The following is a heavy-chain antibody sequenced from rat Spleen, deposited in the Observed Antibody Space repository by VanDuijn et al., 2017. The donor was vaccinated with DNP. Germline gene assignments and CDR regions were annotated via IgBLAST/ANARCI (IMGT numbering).Heavy chain of an antibody. CDR3: ATHQGVRIITPYNWFAY. CDR1: GFTFSDYY. D-gene: IGHD1-6*01. Sequence: EVQLVESGGGSVQPGRSLKLSCAASGFTFSDYYMAWVRQAPKKGLEWVATIFYDGARTYYRDSVKGRFTVSRDNAKSTLYLQMDSLRSEDTATYYCATHQGVRIITPYNWFAYWGQGTLVTVSS. CDR2: IFYDGART. V-gene: IGHV5S10*01. J-gene: IGHJ3*01.